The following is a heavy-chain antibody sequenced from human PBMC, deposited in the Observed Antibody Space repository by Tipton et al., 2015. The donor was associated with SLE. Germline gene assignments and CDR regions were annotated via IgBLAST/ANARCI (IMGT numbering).Heavy chain of an antibody. J-gene: IGHJ5*02. CDR3: ARDLNYYGSGSYKGWFDP. D-gene: IGHD3-10*01. Sequence: TLSLTCTVSGGSISSGGHYWSWIRQPAGKGLEWIGRIHASGSSGSTEYNPSLKSRVSMSLDTSKNQFSLNLTSVTAADTALYYCARDLNYYGSGSYKGWFDPWGQGTLVTVSS. V-gene: IGHV4-61*02. CDR1: GGSISSGGHY. CDR2: IHASGSSGST.